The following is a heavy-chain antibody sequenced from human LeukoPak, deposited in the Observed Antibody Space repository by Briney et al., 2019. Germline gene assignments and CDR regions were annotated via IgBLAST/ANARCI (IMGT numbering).Heavy chain of an antibody. CDR2: IYTSGST. CDR3: ARDLGDYGDPWDAFDI. V-gene: IGHV4-61*02. Sequence: SETLSLTCTVSGGSISGGTYYWNWIRQSAGKGLEWIGRIYTSGSTYYNPALKTRVTISLDTSNNQFSLKLTSVTVADTAVYYCARDLGDYGDPWDAFDIWGQGTIVTVSS. CDR1: GGSISGGTYY. D-gene: IGHD4-17*01. J-gene: IGHJ3*02.